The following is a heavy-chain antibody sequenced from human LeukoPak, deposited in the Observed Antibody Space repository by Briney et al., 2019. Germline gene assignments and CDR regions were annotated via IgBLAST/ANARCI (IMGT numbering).Heavy chain of an antibody. J-gene: IGHJ6*02. D-gene: IGHD1-26*01. CDR2: IYYSGST. CDR1: GGSISSSSYY. V-gene: IGHV4-39*01. Sequence: PSETLSPTCTVTGGSISSSSYYWGWIRQPPGKGLEWIGSIYYSGSTYYNPSLKSRVTISVDTSKNQFSLKLSSVTAADTAVYYCARQAATSDPDYYYYYYGMDVWGQGTTVTVSS. CDR3: ARQAATSDPDYYYYYYGMDV.